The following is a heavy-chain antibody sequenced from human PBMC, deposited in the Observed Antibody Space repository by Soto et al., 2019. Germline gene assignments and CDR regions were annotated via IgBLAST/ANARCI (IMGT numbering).Heavy chain of an antibody. V-gene: IGHV3-30*18. CDR3: AKGGRQWLVTSDFNY. D-gene: IGHD6-19*01. Sequence: VQLVEPGGGVVQPGRSLRLSCAASGFTFSDYAMHWVRQAPGKGLEWVAVVSHDGRNKHYADSVKGRFTISRDSSKNTVSLEMTSLRAEDTAVYYCAKGGRQWLVTSDFNYWGQGALVTVSS. CDR2: VSHDGRNK. J-gene: IGHJ4*02. CDR1: GFTFSDYA.